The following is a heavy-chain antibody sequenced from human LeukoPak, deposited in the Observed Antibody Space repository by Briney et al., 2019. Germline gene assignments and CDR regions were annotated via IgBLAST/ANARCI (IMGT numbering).Heavy chain of an antibody. CDR1: RFLFRSYG. D-gene: IGHD5-12*01. J-gene: IGHJ6*02. CDR2: IGSDGGSK. CDR3: ASDTSLASTGLYYGMDV. V-gene: IGHV3-30*02. Sequence: GGSLRLSCVASRFLFRSYGMHRVRQAPGKGLEWVAFIGSDGGSKFYGDSVKGRFTISRDNSRNTLYLQMNGLGSDDTAVYFCASDTSLASTGLYYGMDVWGQGTTVSVSS.